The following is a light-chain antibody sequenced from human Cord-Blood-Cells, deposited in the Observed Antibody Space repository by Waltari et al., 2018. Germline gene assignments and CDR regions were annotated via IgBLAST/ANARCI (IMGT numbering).Light chain of an antibody. CDR3: QQYNNWPPYS. V-gene: IGKV3-15*01. Sequence: EIGMTQSPATRLVSPGERATLPCRASQSVSSNLAWYQQKPGQAHRLLIYGASTRATGIPARFSGSGSGTEFTLTISSLQSEDFAVYYCQQYNNWPPYSFGQGTKLEIK. CDR2: GAS. J-gene: IGKJ2*03. CDR1: QSVSSN.